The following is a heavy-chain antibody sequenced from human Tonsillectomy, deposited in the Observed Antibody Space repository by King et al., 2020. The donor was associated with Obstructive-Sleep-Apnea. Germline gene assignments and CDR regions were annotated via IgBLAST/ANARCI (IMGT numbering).Heavy chain of an antibody. V-gene: IGHV4-59*08. CDR1: GGSVSSYY. J-gene: IGHJ3*01. CDR2: IYYTGTT. Sequence: VQLQESGPGLVKPSETLSLTCTVSGGSVSSYYWSWIRQPPGKGLEWIGYIYYTGTTDQNPSLKSRVSISVDMSKNQFSLRLTSVTAAYTAVYYCARHGGRVDPPNAKRHVFDVWGPGTMVTVSS. D-gene: IGHD2-15*01. CDR3: ARHGGRVDPPNAKRHVFDV.